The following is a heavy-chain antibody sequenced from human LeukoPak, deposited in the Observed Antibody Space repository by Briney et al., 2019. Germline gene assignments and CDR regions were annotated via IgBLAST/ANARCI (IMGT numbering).Heavy chain of an antibody. Sequence: GGSLRLSCAASGFTFSSYAMSWVRQAPGKGLEWVSAISGSGGSTYYAHSVKGRFTISRDNSKNTLYLQMNSLRAEDTAVYYCAKDRGQLAYCGGDCWTFDYWGQGTLVTVSS. CDR1: GFTFSSYA. CDR3: AKDRGQLAYCGGDCWTFDY. CDR2: ISGSGGST. D-gene: IGHD2-21*02. J-gene: IGHJ4*02. V-gene: IGHV3-23*01.